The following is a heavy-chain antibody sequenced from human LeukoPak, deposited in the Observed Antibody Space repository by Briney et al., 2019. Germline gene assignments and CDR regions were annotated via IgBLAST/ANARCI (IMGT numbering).Heavy chain of an antibody. CDR2: IYGGGST. V-gene: IGHV3-53*01. D-gene: IGHD6-19*01. Sequence: GGSLRLSCAASGFTVSSNCMSWVRQAPGKGLEWVSIIYGGGSTYYADSVKGRFTISRDNSKSTLYLQMNSLRVEDTAVYYCARDDPRCLVPDYWGQGTLVTVSS. CDR3: ARDDPRCLVPDY. CDR1: GFTVSSNC. J-gene: IGHJ4*02.